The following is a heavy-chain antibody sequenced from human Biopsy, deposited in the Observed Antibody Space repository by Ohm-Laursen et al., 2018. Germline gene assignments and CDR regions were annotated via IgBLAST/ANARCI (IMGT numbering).Heavy chain of an antibody. V-gene: IGHV3-30*18. CDR1: GFTFSDFY. D-gene: IGHD5-18*01. Sequence: SLRLSCSASGFTFSDFYMSWIRQAPGKGLEWVAFIFYDGSNTYYADSVRSRFTISRDNSRDTLYLQMSSLRAEDTAVYYCAKDRYNYTPIGGFSMDVWGQGTTVTVSS. CDR3: AKDRYNYTPIGGFSMDV. J-gene: IGHJ6*02. CDR2: IFYDGSNT.